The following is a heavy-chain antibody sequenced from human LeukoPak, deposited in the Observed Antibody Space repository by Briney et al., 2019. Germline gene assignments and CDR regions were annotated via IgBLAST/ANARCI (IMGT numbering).Heavy chain of an antibody. Sequence: GGSLRLSCAASGLSFNTYSMNWVRQAPGKGLEWVSYISTRGGTIYYADSVKGRFTISRDNAKNSLYLQMNSLRAEDTAVYYCARDSYYGGTQDYWGQGTLVTVSS. CDR3: ARDSYYGGTQDY. CDR2: ISTRGGTI. CDR1: GLSFNTYS. J-gene: IGHJ4*02. D-gene: IGHD4-23*01. V-gene: IGHV3-48*04.